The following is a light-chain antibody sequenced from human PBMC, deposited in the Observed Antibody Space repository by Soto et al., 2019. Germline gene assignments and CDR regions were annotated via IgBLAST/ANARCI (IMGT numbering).Light chain of an antibody. CDR1: SSDVGDYNY. CDR2: DVS. V-gene: IGLV2-14*01. CDR3: SSYTSSSTYV. J-gene: IGLJ1*01. Sequence: QSVLTQPASVSGSPGQSITISCTGTSSDVGDYNYVSWYQQHPGKAPKLMIYDVSNRPSGVSNRFSGSKSGNTASLTISGFQAEYGAYYYYSSYTSSSTYVFGAGTKLTVL.